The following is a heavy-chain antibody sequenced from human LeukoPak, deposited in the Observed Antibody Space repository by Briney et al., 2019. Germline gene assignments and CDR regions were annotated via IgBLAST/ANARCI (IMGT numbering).Heavy chain of an antibody. Sequence: ASVKVPCKASGYTFTGYYMHWVRQAPGQGLEWMGWINPNSGGTTYAQKFQGRVTMTRDTSISTAFMELTRLRSDDTAVYYCARDAYGLGSYPDYWGQGTLVTVSS. J-gene: IGHJ4*02. CDR2: INPNSGGT. V-gene: IGHV1-2*02. D-gene: IGHD3-10*01. CDR1: GYTFTGYY. CDR3: ARDAYGLGSYPDY.